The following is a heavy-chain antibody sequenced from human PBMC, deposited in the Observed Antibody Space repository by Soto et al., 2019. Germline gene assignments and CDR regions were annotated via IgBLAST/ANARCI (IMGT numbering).Heavy chain of an antibody. CDR1: GYTFTNFG. V-gene: IGHV1-18*01. CDR3: ARDIGGLPYCSGGSCYGYNWFDP. Sequence: ASVKVSCKASGYTFTNFGISWVRQAPGQALQWMGWISAYNGDTNSAPMLQGRLTITTDTSTSTAYMELSSLRSEDTAVYYCARDIGGLPYCSGGSCYGYNWFDPWGQGTLVTVSS. J-gene: IGHJ5*02. CDR2: ISAYNGDT. D-gene: IGHD2-15*01.